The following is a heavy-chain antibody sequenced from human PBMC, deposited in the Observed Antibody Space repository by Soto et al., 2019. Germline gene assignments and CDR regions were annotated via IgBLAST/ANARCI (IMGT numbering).Heavy chain of an antibody. D-gene: IGHD7-27*01. Sequence: QVQLQQWGAGLLKPSETLSLTCAVYGGSFSGYYWNWIRQPPGKGLERIGEINHSGSTNYNPSIKSRVTISVDTSKNQFSLKLSSVTAADTAVYYCARGWGRIFDYWGQGTLVTVSS. J-gene: IGHJ4*02. V-gene: IGHV4-34*01. CDR3: ARGWGRIFDY. CDR1: GGSFSGYY. CDR2: INHSGST.